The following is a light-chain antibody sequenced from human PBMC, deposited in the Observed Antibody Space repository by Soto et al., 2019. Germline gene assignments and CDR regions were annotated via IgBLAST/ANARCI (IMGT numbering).Light chain of an antibody. CDR3: QSYENRLSGAYLV. J-gene: IGLJ2*01. Sequence: QSVLTQPPSVSGAPGQRVTISCTGSSSNIGAGYDVHWYQQLPGTAPKLLIYGNSNRPSGVPDRFSGSKSGTSASLAITGLQAEDEADYYCQSYENRLSGAYLVLGGGTKVTVL. CDR2: GNS. CDR1: SSNIGAGYD. V-gene: IGLV1-40*01.